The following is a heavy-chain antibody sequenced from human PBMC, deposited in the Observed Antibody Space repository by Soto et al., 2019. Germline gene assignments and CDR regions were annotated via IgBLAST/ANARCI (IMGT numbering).Heavy chain of an antibody. Sequence: QVQLVQSGAEVKKPGSSAKVSCKASGGTFSSYAISWVRQAPGQGLEWMGGIIPIFGTANYAQKFQGRVTITADESTSTAYMELSSLRSEDTAVYYCARSWRDCSGGSCYFYFDYWGQGTLVTVSS. CDR3: ARSWRDCSGGSCYFYFDY. J-gene: IGHJ4*02. CDR2: IIPIFGTA. V-gene: IGHV1-69*01. D-gene: IGHD2-15*01. CDR1: GGTFSSYA.